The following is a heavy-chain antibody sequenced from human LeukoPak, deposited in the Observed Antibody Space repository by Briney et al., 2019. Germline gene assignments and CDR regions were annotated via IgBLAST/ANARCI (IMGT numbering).Heavy chain of an antibody. D-gene: IGHD2-15*01. Sequence: GGSPRLSCAASGFTFSSYAMSWVRQAPGKGLEWVSAISGSGGSTYYADSVKGRFTISRDNSKNTLYLQMNSLRAEDTAVYYCAKDLPPIVVVVAATSYWGQGTLVTVSS. CDR1: GFTFSSYA. CDR3: AKDLPPIVVVVAATSY. CDR2: ISGSGGST. J-gene: IGHJ4*02. V-gene: IGHV3-23*01.